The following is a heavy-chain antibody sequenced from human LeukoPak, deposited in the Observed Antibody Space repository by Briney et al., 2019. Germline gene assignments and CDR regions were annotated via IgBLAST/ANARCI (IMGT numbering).Heavy chain of an antibody. D-gene: IGHD4-11*01. J-gene: IGHJ4*02. Sequence: GGSLRLSCAASGFTFSSYSMNWVRQAPGKGLEWVSSITSSGYIYYADSVKGRFTISRDNDKNSLYLQMNSLRAEDTAVYYCARDPDYSNPNYWGQGTLVTVSS. CDR1: GFTFSSYS. V-gene: IGHV3-21*01. CDR2: ITSSGYI. CDR3: ARDPDYSNPNY.